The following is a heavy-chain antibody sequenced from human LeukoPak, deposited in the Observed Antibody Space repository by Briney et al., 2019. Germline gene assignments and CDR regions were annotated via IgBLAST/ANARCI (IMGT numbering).Heavy chain of an antibody. Sequence: PGGSLRLSCAASGFTFSNAWMSWVRQAPGKGLEWVGRIKSKTDGGATDYAAPVKGRFTISRDDSKNTLYLQMNSLKTEDTAVYYCAGTYYYDSSGYPAFDIWGQGTMVTVSS. CDR3: AGTYYYDSSGYPAFDI. V-gene: IGHV3-15*01. J-gene: IGHJ3*02. CDR1: GFTFSNAW. D-gene: IGHD3-22*01. CDR2: IKSKTDGGAT.